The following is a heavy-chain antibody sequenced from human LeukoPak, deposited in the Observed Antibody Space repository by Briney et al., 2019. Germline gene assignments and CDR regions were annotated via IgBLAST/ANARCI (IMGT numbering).Heavy chain of an antibody. CDR3: ARGRDRGASTPFDY. CDR2: INSNSGAT. V-gene: IGHV1-2*02. D-gene: IGHD1-26*01. CDR1: GFTFTDYH. J-gene: IGHJ4*02. Sequence: ASVKVSCKASGFTFTDYHMHWVRQAPGQGPEWMGWINSNSGATNYAQKFQGRVTMTRDTSISTVYMELSSLRSDDTAVYYCARGRDRGASTPFDYWGQGTPVTVSS.